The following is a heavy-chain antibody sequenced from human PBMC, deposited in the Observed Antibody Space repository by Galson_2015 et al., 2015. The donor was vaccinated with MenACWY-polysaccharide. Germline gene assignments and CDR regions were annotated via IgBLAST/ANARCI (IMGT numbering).Heavy chain of an antibody. V-gene: IGHV4-34*01. D-gene: IGHD1-26*01. CDR3: ARGVGARSRFGL. CDR2: INHSGRT. CDR1: GGSLSGYY. J-gene: IGHJ4*02. Sequence: SETLSLTCAVYGGSLSGYYWSWIRQPPGKGLEWFGEINHSGRTTYNPSLKSRITISVDTSKNQFSLKMTSVTAADTAMYYCARGVGARSRFGLWGQGTLVTVSS.